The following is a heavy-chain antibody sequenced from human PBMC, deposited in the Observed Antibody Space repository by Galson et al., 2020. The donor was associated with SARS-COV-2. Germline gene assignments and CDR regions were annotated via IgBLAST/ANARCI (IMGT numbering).Heavy chain of an antibody. D-gene: IGHD3-10*01. CDR1: GFTFSSYS. Sequence: PGGSLRLSCAASGFTFSSYSMNRVRQAPGKGLEWVSSISSSSSYIYYADSVKGRFTISRDNAKNSLYLQMNSLRAEDTAVYYCASLFGFGEFKNEKYYCYYGMDVWGQGTTVTVSS. V-gene: IGHV3-21*01. CDR3: ASLFGFGEFKNEKYYCYYGMDV. CDR2: ISSSSSYI. J-gene: IGHJ6*02.